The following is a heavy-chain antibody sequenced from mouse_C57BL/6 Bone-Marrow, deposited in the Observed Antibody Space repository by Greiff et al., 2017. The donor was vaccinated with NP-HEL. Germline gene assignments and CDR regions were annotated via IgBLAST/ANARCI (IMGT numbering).Heavy chain of an antibody. CDR3: ARKPYDYDVGYAMDY. V-gene: IGHV5-4*03. CDR2: ISDGGSYT. CDR1: GFTFSSYA. D-gene: IGHD2-4*01. Sequence: EVKLVESGGGLVKPGGSLKLSCAASGFTFSSYAMSWVRQTPEKRLEWVATISDGGSYTYYPDNAKNNLYLQMSHLKSEDTAMYYCARKPYDYDVGYAMDYWGQGTSVTVSS. J-gene: IGHJ4*01.